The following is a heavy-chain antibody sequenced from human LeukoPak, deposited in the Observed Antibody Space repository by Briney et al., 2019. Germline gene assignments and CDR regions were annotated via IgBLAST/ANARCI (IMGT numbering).Heavy chain of an antibody. Sequence: GGSLRLSCAASGFTFSSYWMHWVRQAPGKGLVWVSRINTDGSSTSYADSVKGRFTISRDNAKNSLYLQMNSLRAEDTAVYYCARDRYSSSWYPDYWGQGTLVTVSS. D-gene: IGHD6-13*01. CDR2: INTDGSST. CDR3: ARDRYSSSWYPDY. J-gene: IGHJ4*02. V-gene: IGHV3-74*01. CDR1: GFTFSSYW.